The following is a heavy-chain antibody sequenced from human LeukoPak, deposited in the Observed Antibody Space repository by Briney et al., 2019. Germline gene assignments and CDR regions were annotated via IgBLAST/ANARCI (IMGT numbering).Heavy chain of an antibody. V-gene: IGHV3-21*01. J-gene: IGHJ4*02. Sequence: GGSLRLSXAASGFTFSSYSMNWVRQAPGKGLEWVSSISSSSSSYIYYADSVKGRFTISRDNAKNSLFLQMNSLRAEDTAVYYCARPPFPIVGATKGDYWGQGTLVTVSS. CDR1: GFTFSSYS. D-gene: IGHD1-26*01. CDR3: ARPPFPIVGATKGDY. CDR2: ISSSSSSYI.